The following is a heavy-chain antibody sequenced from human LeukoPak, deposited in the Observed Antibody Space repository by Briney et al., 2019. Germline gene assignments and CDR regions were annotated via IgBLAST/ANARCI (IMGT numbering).Heavy chain of an antibody. CDR1: GYTFTSYG. J-gene: IGHJ4*02. D-gene: IGHD2-2*01. V-gene: IGHV1-18*01. CDR3: ARDTVGYCSSTSCSPEDY. Sequence: ASVKVSCKASGYTFTSYGISWARQAPGQGLEWMGWISAYNGNTNYAQKLQGRVTMTTDTSTSTAYMELRSLRSDDTAVYYCARDTVGYCSSTSCSPEDYWGQGTLVTVSS. CDR2: ISAYNGNT.